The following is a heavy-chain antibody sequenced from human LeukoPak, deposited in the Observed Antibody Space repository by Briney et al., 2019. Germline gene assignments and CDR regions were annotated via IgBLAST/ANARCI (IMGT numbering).Heavy chain of an antibody. Sequence: GGSLRLSCAASGFTFRNHGIHWVRQAPGQGLEWLAVIWSDVSKKYYADSVKGRFIISRDNSKNTVYLQLSSPRAEDTAMYYCAKDILGGNTWSFQYWGQGTLVTVSS. J-gene: IGHJ4*02. CDR2: IWSDVSKK. D-gene: IGHD1-1*01. V-gene: IGHV3-33*06. CDR1: GFTFRNHG. CDR3: AKDILGGNTWSFQY.